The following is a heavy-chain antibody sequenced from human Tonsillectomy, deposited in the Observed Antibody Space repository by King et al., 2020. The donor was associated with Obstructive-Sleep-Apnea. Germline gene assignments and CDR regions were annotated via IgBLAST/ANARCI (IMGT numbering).Heavy chain of an antibody. D-gene: IGHD3-10*01. CDR2: ISSSSSYI. Sequence: QLVQSGGGLVKPGGSLRLSCAASGFTFRTYMNWVRQAPGKGLEGVSSISSSSSYIYYADSVKGRFTISRDNAKNSLYLQMNSLRAEDTAVYYCARGGYYGSGTLKKKYYYYGMDVWGQGTTVTVSS. V-gene: IGHV3-21*01. CDR3: ARGGYYGSGTLKKKYYYYGMDV. J-gene: IGHJ6*02. CDR1: GFTFRTY.